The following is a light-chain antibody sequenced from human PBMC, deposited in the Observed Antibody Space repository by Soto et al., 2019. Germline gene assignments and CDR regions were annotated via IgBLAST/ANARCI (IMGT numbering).Light chain of an antibody. CDR1: QSVSSY. V-gene: IGKV3-11*01. J-gene: IGKJ5*01. CDR3: QQRSNWPPT. Sequence: EIVLTQSPATLSLSPGERATLSCRASQSVSSYLAWYQQKPGQAPRLLIYDASNRATGIPARFSGSGSGTDFTLTISSLEPEDFAVYYCQQRSNWPPTCGQGTRLDIK. CDR2: DAS.